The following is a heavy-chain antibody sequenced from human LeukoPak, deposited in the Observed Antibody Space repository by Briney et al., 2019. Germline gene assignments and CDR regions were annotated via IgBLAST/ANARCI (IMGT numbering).Heavy chain of an antibody. CDR1: GYTFSVYY. Sequence: ASVTVTCKASGYTFSVYYIHWMRQVPGQGLEWLGWINPASGDTEYGQKFQGRVSMSRDTSIATAYMELTGLAPGDTAVYHCARDRGPSYDSGIYFQYYFHFWGQGTLVTVSS. V-gene: IGHV1-2*02. D-gene: IGHD3-10*01. CDR2: INPASGDT. J-gene: IGHJ4*02. CDR3: ARDRGPSYDSGIYFQYYFHF.